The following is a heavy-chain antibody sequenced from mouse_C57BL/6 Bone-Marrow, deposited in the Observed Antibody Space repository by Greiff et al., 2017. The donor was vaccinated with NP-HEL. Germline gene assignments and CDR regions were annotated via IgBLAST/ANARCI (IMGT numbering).Heavy chain of an antibody. CDR1: GYSITSGYY. J-gene: IGHJ3*01. CDR2: ISYDGSN. V-gene: IGHV3-6*01. CDR3: ARYDGYYVFAY. Sequence: ESGPGLVKPSQSLSLTCSVTGYSITSGYYWNWIRQFPGNKLEWMGYISYDGSNNYNPSLKNRISITRDTSKNQFFLKLNSVTTEDTATYYCARYDGYYVFAYWGQGTLVTVSA. D-gene: IGHD2-3*01.